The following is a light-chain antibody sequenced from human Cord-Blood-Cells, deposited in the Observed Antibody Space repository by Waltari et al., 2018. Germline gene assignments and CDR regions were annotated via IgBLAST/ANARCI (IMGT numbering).Light chain of an antibody. Sequence: QSALTQPAAVSGSPGQPSTSPCTGTSSDVGGYNYVSWYQQHPGKAPKLMIYEVSNRPSGVSNRFSGSKSGNTASLTISGLQAEDEADYYCSSYTSSSTLVFGGGTKLTVL. J-gene: IGLJ3*02. CDR1: SSDVGGYNY. V-gene: IGLV2-14*01. CDR2: EVS. CDR3: SSYTSSSTLV.